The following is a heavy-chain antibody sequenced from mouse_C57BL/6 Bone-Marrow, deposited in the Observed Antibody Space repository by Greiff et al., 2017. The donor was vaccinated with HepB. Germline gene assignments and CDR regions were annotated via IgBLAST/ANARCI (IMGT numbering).Heavy chain of an antibody. CDR3: VRHPHYYGSSLYAMDY. CDR1: GFTFNTYA. CDR2: IRSKSSNYAT. V-gene: IGHV10-3*01. Sequence: EVQLVESGGGLVQPKGSLKLSCAASGFTFNTYAMHWVRQAPGKGLEWVARIRSKSSNYATYYADSVKDRFTISRDDSQSMHYLQMNNLKTEDTAIYYCVRHPHYYGSSLYAMDYWGQGTSVTVSS. J-gene: IGHJ4*01. D-gene: IGHD1-1*01.